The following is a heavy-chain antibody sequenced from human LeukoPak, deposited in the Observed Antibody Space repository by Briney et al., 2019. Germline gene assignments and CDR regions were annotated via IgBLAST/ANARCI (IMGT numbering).Heavy chain of an antibody. Sequence: SGPTLVKPTQTLTLTCTFSGFSLSTSGVGVGWIRQPPGKALEWLALIYWDDDKRYSPSLKSRLTITKDTSKNRVVLTMTNMDPVDTATYYCARDSSGYYGFDYWGQGTLVTVSS. D-gene: IGHD3-22*01. V-gene: IGHV2-5*02. CDR1: GFSLSTSGVG. J-gene: IGHJ4*02. CDR2: IYWDDDK. CDR3: ARDSSGYYGFDY.